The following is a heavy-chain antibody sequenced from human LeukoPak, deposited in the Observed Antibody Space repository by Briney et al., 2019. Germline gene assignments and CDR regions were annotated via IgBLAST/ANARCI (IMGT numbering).Heavy chain of an antibody. CDR2: IYHSGST. J-gene: IGHJ4*02. CDR3: ASGVGYNSGWYVGGLSRFDD. D-gene: IGHD6-19*01. V-gene: IGHV4-30-2*01. Sequence: PSETLSLTCAVSGGSISSGGYSWSWIRQPPGKGLEWIGYIYHSGSTYYNPSLKSRVTISVDRSKNQFSLKLSSVTAADTAVYYCASGVGYNSGWYVGGLSRFDDWGQGTLVTVSS. CDR1: GGSISSGGYS.